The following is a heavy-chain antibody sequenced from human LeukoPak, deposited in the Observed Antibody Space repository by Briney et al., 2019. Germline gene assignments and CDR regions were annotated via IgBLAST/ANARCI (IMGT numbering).Heavy chain of an antibody. CDR3: ARARYFEFFDY. D-gene: IGHD3-9*01. CDR2: ISSTSNYI. V-gene: IGHV3-21*01. Sequence: PGGSLRLSCAASGFTFSTYAISWVRQAPGKGLEWVSCISSTSNYILYADSVRGRFTISRENAKNSLYLQMNSLRAGDTAVYYCARARYFEFFDYWGQGTLVTVSS. CDR1: GFTFSTYA. J-gene: IGHJ4*02.